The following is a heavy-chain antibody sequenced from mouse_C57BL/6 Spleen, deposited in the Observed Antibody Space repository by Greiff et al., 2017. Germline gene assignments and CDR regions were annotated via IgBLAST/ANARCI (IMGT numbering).Heavy chain of an antibody. Sequence: VKVVESGAELVKPGASVKISCKASGYAFSSYWMNWVKQRPGKGLEWIGQIYPGDGDTNYNGKFKGKATLTADKSSSTAYLQLSSLTSEDSAVYFCAREEGYDYDGRGYAMDYWGQGTSVTVSS. CDR1: GYAFSSYW. J-gene: IGHJ4*01. CDR2: IYPGDGDT. CDR3: AREEGYDYDGRGYAMDY. V-gene: IGHV1-80*01. D-gene: IGHD2-4*01.